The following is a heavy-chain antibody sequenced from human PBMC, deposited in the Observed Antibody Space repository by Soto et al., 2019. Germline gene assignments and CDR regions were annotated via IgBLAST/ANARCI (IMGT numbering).Heavy chain of an antibody. CDR2: IFYDGSGK. CDR3: SRIQIPSAPDY. D-gene: IGHD5-18*01. J-gene: IGHJ4*02. Sequence: LRLSCAASGFTFSTYLMHWVRQAPGKGLEWVAVIFYDGSGKYYTTSLKTRLTISKDTTKNQVVLTMTNMDPVDTATYYCSRIQIPSAPDYWGQGALVTVS. V-gene: IGHV3-30*14. CDR1: GFTFSTYL.